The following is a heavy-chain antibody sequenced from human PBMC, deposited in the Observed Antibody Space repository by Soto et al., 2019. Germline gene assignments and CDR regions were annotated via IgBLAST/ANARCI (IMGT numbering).Heavy chain of an antibody. Sequence: QITLKESGPTLVKPTQTLTLTCTFSGFSLSTGGVGVAWIRQPPGKALEWLALIYWDDDKRYSPSLKSRLAINKDTSKKQGVLIMNVLDPVDTAAYYCTHRASPPDLDGQLYPYDYNYGLDVCGQGNKVTVSS. V-gene: IGHV2-5*02. CDR2: IYWDDDK. CDR1: GFSLSTGGVG. D-gene: IGHD3-16*02. CDR3: THRASPPDLDGQLYPYDYNYGLDV. J-gene: IGHJ6*02.